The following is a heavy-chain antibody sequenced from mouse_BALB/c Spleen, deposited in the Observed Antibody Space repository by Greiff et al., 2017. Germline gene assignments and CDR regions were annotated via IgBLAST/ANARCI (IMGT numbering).Heavy chain of an antibody. V-gene: IGHV2-5-1*01. J-gene: IGHJ3*01. CDR2: IWRGGST. Sequence: QVQLQQSGPSLVQPSQSLSITCTVSGFSLTSYGVHWVRQSPGKGLEWLGVIWRGGSTDYNAAFMSRLSITKDNSKSQVFFKMNSLQADDTAIYYCAKNGYDYDGGFAYWGQGTLVTVSA. CDR1: GFSLTSYG. D-gene: IGHD2-4*01. CDR3: AKNGYDYDGGFAY.